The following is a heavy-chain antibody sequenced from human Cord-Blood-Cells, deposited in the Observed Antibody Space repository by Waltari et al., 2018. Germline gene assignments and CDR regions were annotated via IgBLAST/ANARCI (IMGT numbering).Heavy chain of an antibody. CDR1: GYTFTGYY. D-gene: IGHD6-6*01. Sequence: QVQLVQSGAEVKKPGASVKVSCKAAGYTFTGYYMHWVRQAPGQGLEWMGWINPNSGGTNYAQKFQGRVTMTRDTSISTAYMELSRLRSDDTAVYYCASCIAARPDYYYYMDVWGKGTTVTVSS. CDR3: ASCIAARPDYYYYMDV. J-gene: IGHJ6*03. V-gene: IGHV1-2*02. CDR2: INPNSGGT.